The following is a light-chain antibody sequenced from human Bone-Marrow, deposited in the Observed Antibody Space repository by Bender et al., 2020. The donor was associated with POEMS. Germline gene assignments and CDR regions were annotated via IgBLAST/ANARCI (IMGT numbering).Light chain of an antibody. CDR2: TNI. V-gene: IGLV1-44*01. Sequence: QSVLTQPPSASGTPGQRVTIPGSGRSPKFGSNPVTGYKQLPGAAPKLAIFTNIQRPSGVPDRFSGSNSGTSASLAISGLLSDDEADFYCATWDDSLNGWVFGGGTKLTVL. CDR3: ATWDDSLNGWV. J-gene: IGLJ3*02. CDR1: SPKFGSNP.